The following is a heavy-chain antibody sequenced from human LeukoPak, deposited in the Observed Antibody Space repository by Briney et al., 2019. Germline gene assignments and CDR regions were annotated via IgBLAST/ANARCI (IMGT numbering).Heavy chain of an antibody. CDR3: ARLGLRGSFDY. CDR2: IYYSGST. J-gene: IGHJ4*02. Sequence: PSETLSLTCTVSGGAISSHYWSWIRQPPGKGLEWIGYIYYSGSTNYNPSLKSRVTISVDTSKNQFSLKLSSVTAADTAVYYRARLGLRGSFDYWGQGTLVTVSS. D-gene: IGHD1-26*01. CDR1: GGAISSHY. V-gene: IGHV4-59*11.